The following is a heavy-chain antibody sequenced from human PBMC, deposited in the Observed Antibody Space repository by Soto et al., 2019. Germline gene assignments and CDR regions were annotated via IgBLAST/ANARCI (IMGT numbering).Heavy chain of an antibody. CDR1: GFTFSSYA. J-gene: IGHJ4*02. D-gene: IGHD3-3*01. V-gene: IGHV3-23*01. CDR2: ISGSGGST. CDR3: AKDLVGYDFWSGYYKGYVDY. Sequence: GGSLRLSCAASGFTFSSYAMSWVRQAPGKGLEWVSAISGSGGSTYYADSVKGRFTISRDNSKNTLYLQMNSLRAEDTAVYYCAKDLVGYDFWSGYYKGYVDYWGQGTLVTVS.